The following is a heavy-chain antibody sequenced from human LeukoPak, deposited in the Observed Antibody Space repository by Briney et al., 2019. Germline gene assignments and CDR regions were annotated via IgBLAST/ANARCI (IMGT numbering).Heavy chain of an antibody. CDR1: GGSISSSSYY. CDR2: IYYSGST. CDR3: ARVAFSTVTTVWDDY. V-gene: IGHV4-39*01. Sequence: SETLSLTCTVSGGSISSSSYYWGWIRQPAGKGLEWIGSIYYSGSTYYNPSLKSRVTISVDTSKNQFSLKLSSVTAADTAVYYCARVAFSTVTTVWDDYWGQGTLVTVSS. D-gene: IGHD4-17*01. J-gene: IGHJ4*02.